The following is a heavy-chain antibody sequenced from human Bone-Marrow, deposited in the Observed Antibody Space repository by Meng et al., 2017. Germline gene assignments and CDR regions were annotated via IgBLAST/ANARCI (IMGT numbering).Heavy chain of an antibody. V-gene: IGHV4-31*01. J-gene: IGHJ5*02. CDR3: ARGRRGYCSGGSCYHSNWFDP. Sequence: QGERQGSGPGLVKTSQTLSRTCTGSGGSISSGGYYWSWIRQHPGKGLEWIGYIYYSGSTYYNPSLKSLVTISVDTSKNQFSLKLSSVTAADTAVYYCARGRRGYCSGGSCYHSNWFDPWGQGTLVTVSS. CDR2: IYYSGST. D-gene: IGHD2-15*01. CDR1: GGSISSGGYY.